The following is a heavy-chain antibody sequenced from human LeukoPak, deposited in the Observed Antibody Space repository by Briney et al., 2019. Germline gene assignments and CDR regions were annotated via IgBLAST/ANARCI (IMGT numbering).Heavy chain of an antibody. CDR2: IYTSGST. CDR1: GGSISSYY. Sequence: SETLSLTCTVSGGSISSYYWSWIRQPAGKGLEWIGRIYTSGSTNYNPSLKSRVTMSVDTSKNQFSLKLSSVTAADTAVYYCAREDSSSWQDAYYYYYYMDVWGKGTTVTISS. CDR3: AREDSSSWQDAYYYYYYMDV. D-gene: IGHD6-13*01. J-gene: IGHJ6*03. V-gene: IGHV4-4*07.